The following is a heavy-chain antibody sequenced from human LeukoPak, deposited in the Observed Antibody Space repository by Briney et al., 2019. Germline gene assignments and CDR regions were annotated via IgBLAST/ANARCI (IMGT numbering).Heavy chain of an antibody. CDR2: IYSGGST. V-gene: IGHV3-66*01. D-gene: IGHD6-13*01. CDR3: AARKPGSSWYRMSYMDV. CDR1: GFTVSSNY. J-gene: IGHJ6*03. Sequence: GGSLRLSCAASGFTVSSNYMSWVRQAPGKGLEWVSVIYSGGSTYYADSVKGRFTISRDNSKNTLYLQMNSLRAEDTAVYYCAARKPGSSWYRMSYMDVWGKGTTVTVSS.